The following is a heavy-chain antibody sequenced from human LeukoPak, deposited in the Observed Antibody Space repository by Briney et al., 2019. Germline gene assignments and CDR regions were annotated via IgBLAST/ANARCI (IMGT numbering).Heavy chain of an antibody. CDR3: ASRVGTAYCGGDCYWALEHTHYYYYYGMDV. J-gene: IGHJ6*02. CDR1: GYTFTSYG. D-gene: IGHD2-21*02. Sequence: SVKVSCKASGYTFTSYGISWVRQAPGQGLEWMGGIIPIFGTANYAQKFQGRVTITADESTSTAYMELSSLRSEDTAVYYCASRVGTAYCGGDCYWALEHTHYYYYYGMDVWGQGTTVTVSS. CDR2: IIPIFGTA. V-gene: IGHV1-69*13.